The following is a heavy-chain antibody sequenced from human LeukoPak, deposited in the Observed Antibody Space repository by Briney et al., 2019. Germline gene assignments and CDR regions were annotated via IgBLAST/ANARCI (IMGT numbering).Heavy chain of an antibody. CDR1: GGSISSSSYY. V-gene: IGHV4-39*07. CDR2: IYYSGST. D-gene: IGHD1-26*01. Sequence: SETLSLTCTVSGGSISSSSYYWGWIRQPPGKGLEWIGSIYYSGSTNYNPSLKSRVTISVGTSKNQFSLKLSSVTAADTAVYYCARAKPAYSGSLYYFDYWGQGTLVTVSS. CDR3: ARAKPAYSGSLYYFDY. J-gene: IGHJ4*02.